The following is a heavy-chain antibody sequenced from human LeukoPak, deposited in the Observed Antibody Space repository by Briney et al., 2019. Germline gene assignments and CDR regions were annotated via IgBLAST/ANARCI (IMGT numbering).Heavy chain of an antibody. J-gene: IGHJ6*03. CDR2: ISSSGSTI. V-gene: IGHV3-48*03. CDR3: ARVGRLIAAAVKNYMDV. CDR1: GFTFSSYE. Sequence: GGSLRLSCAASGFTFSSYEMNWVRQAPGKGLEWVSYISSSGSTIYYADSVKGRFTISRDNAKNSLYLQMNSLRAEDTAVYYCARVGRLIAAAVKNYMDVWGKGTTVTVSS. D-gene: IGHD6-13*01.